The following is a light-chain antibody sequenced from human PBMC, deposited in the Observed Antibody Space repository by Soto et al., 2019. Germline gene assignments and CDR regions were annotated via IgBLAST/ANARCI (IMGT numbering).Light chain of an antibody. V-gene: IGLV4-69*01. Sequence: QSVLTQSPSASASLGASVKLTCTLSGGHSSYAIAWHQKQPEKGPGYLMKVNSDGSQDKGDEIPDRFSGSSSGAERYLTISILQSGDEAVYYCQTWGTGIVVFGGGTQLTVL. CDR2: VNSDGSQ. J-gene: IGLJ2*01. CDR3: QTWGTGIVV. CDR1: GGHSSYA.